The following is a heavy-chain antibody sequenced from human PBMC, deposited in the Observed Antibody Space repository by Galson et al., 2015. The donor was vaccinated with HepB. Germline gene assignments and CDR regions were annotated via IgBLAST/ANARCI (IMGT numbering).Heavy chain of an antibody. J-gene: IGHJ6*02. CDR1: GFPFSRYW. CDR3: ARRISLVRGMITKPDYYYGMDV. V-gene: IGHV3-7*03. D-gene: IGHD3-16*01. CDR2: IKQDGSEK. Sequence: SLRLSCAASGFPFSRYWMSWARQAPGKGLEWVANIKQDGSEKHYVDSVKDRFTISRDNAKDSVYLQLDSLRAEDTAVYYCARRISLVRGMITKPDYYYGMDVWGQGTTVTVAS.